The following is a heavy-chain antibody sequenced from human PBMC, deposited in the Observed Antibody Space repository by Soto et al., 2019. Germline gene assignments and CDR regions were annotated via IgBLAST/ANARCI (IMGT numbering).Heavy chain of an antibody. CDR3: ALSYTVTPDY. V-gene: IGHV3-74*01. Sequence: EVQLVESGGGLVQPGGSLRLSCAASGLTFSSYWMHWVRQAPGKGLVWVSRINSDGSSTNYADSVKGRFTISRDNAKNPLYLQMHRRRAEDTAVYYCALSYTVTPDYWGQGTLVTVST. J-gene: IGHJ4*02. D-gene: IGHD4-17*01. CDR2: INSDGSST. CDR1: GLTFSSYW.